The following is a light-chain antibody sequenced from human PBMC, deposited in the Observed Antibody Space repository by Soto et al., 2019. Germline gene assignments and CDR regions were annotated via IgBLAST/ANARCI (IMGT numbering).Light chain of an antibody. CDR2: AAS. Sequence: EIVLMQSPGTLSLSPGERATLSCRASQTMTRAYVAWYQQKPGQAPRLLIYAASYRATGISDKFSGSGSGTDFSLTISRMAPEDSAVYYCHQYHSPPQTFGQGTKVEIK. CDR1: QTMTRAY. V-gene: IGKV3-20*01. J-gene: IGKJ2*01. CDR3: HQYHSPPQT.